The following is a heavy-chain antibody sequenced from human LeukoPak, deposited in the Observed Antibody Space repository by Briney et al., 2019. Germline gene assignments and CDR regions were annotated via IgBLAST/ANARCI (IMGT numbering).Heavy chain of an antibody. CDR3: AHYGSRSTWFDP. J-gene: IGHJ5*02. CDR2: INYSGST. Sequence: PSQTLSLTCTVSGGSISSDNYQWSWIRQPPGKGLEWIGYINYSGSTYYNPSLKSRVTISVDTSKNQFSLKLSSVTAADTAMYYCAHYGSRSTWFDPWGQGTLVTVSS. CDR1: GGSISSDNYQ. V-gene: IGHV4-30-4*01. D-gene: IGHD3-10*01.